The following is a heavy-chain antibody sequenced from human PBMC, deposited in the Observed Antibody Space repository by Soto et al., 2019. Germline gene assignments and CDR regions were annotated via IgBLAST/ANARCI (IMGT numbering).Heavy chain of an antibody. CDR3: ASRLAQQLTKPHWFDP. D-gene: IGHD6-13*01. V-gene: IGHV4-34*01. CDR2: INHSGST. J-gene: IGHJ5*02. CDR1: GGSFSGYY. Sequence: SETLSLTCAVYGGSFSGYYWSWIRQPPGKGLEWIGEINHSGSTNYNPSLKSRVTISVDTSKNQFSLKLSSVTAADTAVYYCASRLAQQLTKPHWFDPWGQGTLVT.